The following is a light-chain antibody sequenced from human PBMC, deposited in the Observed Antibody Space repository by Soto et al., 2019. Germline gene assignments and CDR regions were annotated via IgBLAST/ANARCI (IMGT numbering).Light chain of an antibody. CDR3: QQSYTIPYT. J-gene: IGKJ2*01. CDR2: AAS. CDR1: QSISYY. V-gene: IGKV1-39*01. Sequence: DIQMTQSPSSLSASVGDSVTITCRASQSISYYLNWYQQKPGKAPKLLIYAASSLQSGVPSRFSGSGSGTDFTLTISTLQPEDFATYYCQQSYTIPYTFGQGTKLEIK.